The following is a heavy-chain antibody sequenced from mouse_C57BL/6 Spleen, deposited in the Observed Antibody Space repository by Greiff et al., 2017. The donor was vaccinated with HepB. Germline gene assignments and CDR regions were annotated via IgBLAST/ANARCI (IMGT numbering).Heavy chain of an antibody. Sequence: QVHVKQSGAELVKPGASVKMSCKASGYTFTSYWITWVKQRPGQGLEWIGDIYPGSGSTNYNEKFKSKATLTVDTSSSTAYMQLSSLTSEDSAVYYCARRYDYWGQGTTLTVSS. CDR2: IYPGSGST. D-gene: IGHD1-1*01. CDR1: GYTFTSYW. J-gene: IGHJ2*01. V-gene: IGHV1-55*01. CDR3: ARRYDY.